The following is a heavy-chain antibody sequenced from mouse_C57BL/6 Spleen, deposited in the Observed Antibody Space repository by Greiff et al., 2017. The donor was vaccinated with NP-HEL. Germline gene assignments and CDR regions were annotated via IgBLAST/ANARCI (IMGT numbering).Heavy chain of an antibody. Sequence: VQLQQSGAELARPGASVKMSCTASGYTFTSYTMHWVKQRPGQGLEWIGYINPSSGYTKYTQKFKDKATLTADTSSSTAYMQLSSLTSEDSAVYYGARYDGSYYYAMDYWGQGTSVTVSS. V-gene: IGHV1-4*01. J-gene: IGHJ4*01. CDR2: INPSSGYT. CDR1: GYTFTSYT. CDR3: ARYDGSYYYAMDY. D-gene: IGHD2-3*01.